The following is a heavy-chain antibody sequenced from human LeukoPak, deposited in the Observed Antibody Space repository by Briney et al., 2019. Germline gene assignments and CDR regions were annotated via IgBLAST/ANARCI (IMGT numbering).Heavy chain of an antibody. Sequence: GGALRLSCADSGFTLSTYYLYWVCPALGRGLEWVSIIYIGATTYYADSVKGRFTISRDTSKHTVSLQINGLRAEDTAVYFCARVGDHFHWNLDLWGRGTLVTVSS. D-gene: IGHD3-3*02. J-gene: IGHJ2*01. CDR1: GFTLSTYY. CDR2: IYIGATT. V-gene: IGHV3-53*01. CDR3: ARVGDHFHWNLDL.